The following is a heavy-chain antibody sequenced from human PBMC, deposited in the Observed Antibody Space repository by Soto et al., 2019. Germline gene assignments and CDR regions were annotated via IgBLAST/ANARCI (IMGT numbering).Heavy chain of an antibody. CDR1: GYTFTSYG. CDR3: ARGYYVSVSYSLYYIDY. CDR2: ISAYNGNT. D-gene: IGHD3-10*01. V-gene: IGHV1-18*01. J-gene: IGHJ4*02. Sequence: ASVKVSCKASGYTFTSYGINWVRQAPGQGHERMGWISAYNGNTNYAQKFQGRVTMTTDTSTSTAYMELRSLRSDDTAVYYCARGYYVSVSYSLYYIDYWGQGPLVTVSS.